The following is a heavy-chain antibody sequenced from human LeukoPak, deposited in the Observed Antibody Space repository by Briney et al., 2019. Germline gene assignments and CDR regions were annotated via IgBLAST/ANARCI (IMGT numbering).Heavy chain of an antibody. Sequence: SQTLSLTCAISGDSVSSNSAGWSWIRQSPSRGLEWLGRTYYRSKWYNDYAVSVKSRITINPDTSKNHFSLQLNSVTPEDTAVYYCTRARGGYYYYYMDVWGKGTTVTVSS. D-gene: IGHD3-16*01. CDR1: GDSVSSNSAG. CDR2: TYYRSKWYN. V-gene: IGHV6-1*01. CDR3: TRARGGYYYYYMDV. J-gene: IGHJ6*03.